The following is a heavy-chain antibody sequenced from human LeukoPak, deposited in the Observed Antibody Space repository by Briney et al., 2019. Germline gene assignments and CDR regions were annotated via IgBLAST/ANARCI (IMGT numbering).Heavy chain of an antibody. J-gene: IGHJ5*02. CDR1: GFTFSSYG. Sequence: PGRSLRLSCAASGFTFSSYGMHWIRQAPGKGLEWVAVIWYDGSNKYYADSVKGRFTISRDNSKNTLYLQMNSLRAEDTAVYYCARDSTSEMVGPYNWFDPWAREPWSPSPQ. CDR3: ARDSTSEMVGPYNWFDP. D-gene: IGHD2-8*01. V-gene: IGHV3-33*01. CDR2: IWYDGSNK.